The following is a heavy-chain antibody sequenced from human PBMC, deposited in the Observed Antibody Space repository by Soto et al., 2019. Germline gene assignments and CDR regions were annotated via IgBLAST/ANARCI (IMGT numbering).Heavy chain of an antibody. CDR2: IKQDGSEK. CDR3: ARGRTVILTGYEDYYYYGMDV. D-gene: IGHD3-9*01. J-gene: IGHJ6*02. V-gene: IGHV3-7*04. Sequence: GGSLRLSCAASGFTFSSYWMSWVRQAPGKGLEWVANIKQDGSEKYYVDSVKGRFTISRDNAKNSLYLQMNSLRAEDTAVYYCARGRTVILTGYEDYYYYGMDVWGQGTTVTVSS. CDR1: GFTFSSYW.